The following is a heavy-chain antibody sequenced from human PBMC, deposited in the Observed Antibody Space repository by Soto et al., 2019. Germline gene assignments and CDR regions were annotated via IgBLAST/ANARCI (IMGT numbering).Heavy chain of an antibody. D-gene: IGHD1-26*01. V-gene: IGHV4-39*01. CDR3: ARQGGSYWFDP. Sequence: PSETLSLTCTVSGGSISSSSYYWGWIRQPPGKGLEWIGSIYYSGSTYYNPSLNSRVTISLDTSKTQFSLKLSSLTSAYTAVYYCARQGGSYWFDPWGQGTLVTVSS. J-gene: IGHJ5*02. CDR1: GGSISSSSYY. CDR2: IYYSGST.